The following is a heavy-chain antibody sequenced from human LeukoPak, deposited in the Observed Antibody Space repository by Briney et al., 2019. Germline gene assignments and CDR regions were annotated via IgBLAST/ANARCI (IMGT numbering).Heavy chain of an antibody. V-gene: IGHV4-4*07. CDR1: GYSISSSYY. Sequence: SETLSLTCAVSGYSISSSYYWSWIRQPAGKGLEWIGRIYTSGSTNYNPSLKSRVTMSVDTSKNQFSLKLSSVTAADTAVYYCARASEARDAFDIWGQGTMVTVSS. J-gene: IGHJ3*02. CDR2: IYTSGST. CDR3: ARASEARDAFDI.